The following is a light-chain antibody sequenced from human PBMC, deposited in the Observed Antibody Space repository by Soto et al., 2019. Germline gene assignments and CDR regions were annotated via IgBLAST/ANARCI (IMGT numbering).Light chain of an antibody. CDR1: QSVSSN. V-gene: IGKV3-15*01. CDR3: QQYNNWPRT. CDR2: DAS. Sequence: EIVMTQSPATLSVSPGERVTLSCRASQSVSSNLAWYQQKPGQTPRLLIYDASTGATGIPARFSGSGSGTEFTLTISSLQSEDLAVYYCQQYNNWPRTFGQGTKVDI. J-gene: IGKJ1*01.